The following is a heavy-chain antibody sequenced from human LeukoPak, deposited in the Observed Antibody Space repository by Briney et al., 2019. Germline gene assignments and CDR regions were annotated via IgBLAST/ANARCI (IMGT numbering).Heavy chain of an antibody. CDR2: INPNSGGT. D-gene: IGHD2-2*02. J-gene: IGHJ5*02. V-gene: IGHV1-2*02. Sequence: GASVKVSCKASGYTFTGYYMHWVRQAPGQGLEWMGWINPNSGGTNYAQKFQGRVTMTRDTSISTAYMELSRLRSDDTAVYYCARDGGDCSSTSCYTALDPWGQGTLVTASS. CDR3: ARDGGDCSSTSCYTALDP. CDR1: GYTFTGYY.